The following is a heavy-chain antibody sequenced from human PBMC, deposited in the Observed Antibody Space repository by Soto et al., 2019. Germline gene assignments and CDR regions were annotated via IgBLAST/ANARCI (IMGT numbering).Heavy chain of an antibody. V-gene: IGHV3-11*05. CDR2: ISSSTSHT. D-gene: IGHD2-2*01. CDR1: GFTFSDYY. Sequence: QVQLVESGGGLVKPGGSLRLSCAVSGFTFSDYYMTWIRQAPGKGLEWVSYISSSTSHTNYADPVKGRFTISRDNAKNSLFLQMNSLRAEDTAVYYFARGRGAAADYFDFWGQGTLVTVSS. CDR3: ARGRGAAADYFDF. J-gene: IGHJ4*02.